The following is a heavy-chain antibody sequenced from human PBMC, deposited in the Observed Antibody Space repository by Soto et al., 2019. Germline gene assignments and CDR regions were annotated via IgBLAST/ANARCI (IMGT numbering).Heavy chain of an antibody. J-gene: IGHJ4*02. CDR3: ARGVWNYKFDY. CDR1: GGSISSGGYY. D-gene: IGHD1-7*01. CDR2: IYYSGST. Sequence: KTSETLSLTCTVSGGSISSGGYYWSWIRQHPGKGLEWIGYIYYSGSTYYNPSLKSRVTISVDTSKNQFSLKLSSVTAADTAVYYCARGVWNYKFDYWGQGTLVTVSS. V-gene: IGHV4-31*03.